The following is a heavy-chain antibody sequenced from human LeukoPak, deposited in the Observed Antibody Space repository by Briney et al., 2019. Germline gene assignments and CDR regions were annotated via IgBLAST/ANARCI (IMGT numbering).Heavy chain of an antibody. J-gene: IGHJ6*02. Sequence: SETLSFTGTVDGGSISDYYWSWIRQPAGKVLKWIGLIYSSGSTNYNPSRKSQVTMSVDTSKNQFSLKLSSVTAAETDIYYSARVDQNAGSADYYYHALDVWGQGTTVTVSS. CDR1: GGSISDYY. CDR2: IYSSGST. V-gene: IGHV4-59*10. CDR3: ARVDQNAGSADYYYHALDV.